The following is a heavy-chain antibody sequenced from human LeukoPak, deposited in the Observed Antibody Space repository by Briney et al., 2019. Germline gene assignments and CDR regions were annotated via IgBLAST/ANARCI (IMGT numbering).Heavy chain of an antibody. D-gene: IGHD3-22*01. V-gene: IGHV3-30*02. CDR2: IRYEGSNK. Sequence: GGSLRLSCAASGFTFSSYGVHWVRQAPGKGLEWVAFIRYEGSNKYYADSVKGRFTISRDNSKKTLYLKMNSLRIEDTAVYYCAKDRRYYETSGYGMGAFDIWGQGTMVTVSS. CDR1: GFTFSSYG. CDR3: AKDRRYYETSGYGMGAFDI. J-gene: IGHJ3*02.